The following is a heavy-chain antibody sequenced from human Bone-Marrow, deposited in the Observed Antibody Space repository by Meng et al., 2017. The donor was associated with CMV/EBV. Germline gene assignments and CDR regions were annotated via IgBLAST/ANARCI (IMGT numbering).Heavy chain of an antibody. CDR2: IKQDGSEK. V-gene: IGHV3-7*01. CDR1: GFTFSSYW. CDR3: ARVKDKGLPPAIHFDY. J-gene: IGHJ4*02. Sequence: GGSLRLSCAASGFTFSSYWMSWVRQAAGKGLEWVANIKQDGSEKYYVDSVKGRFTISRDNAKNSLDLQMNSPRAEETAVYYCARVKDKGLPPAIHFDYWGQGTLVTVSS.